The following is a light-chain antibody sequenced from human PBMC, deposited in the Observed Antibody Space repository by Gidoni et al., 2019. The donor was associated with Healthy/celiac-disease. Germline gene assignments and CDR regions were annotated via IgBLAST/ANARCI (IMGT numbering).Light chain of an antibody. J-gene: IGKJ2*04. CDR2: KAS. V-gene: IGKV1-5*03. CDR3: QQYNSYPCS. Sequence: IHMTQSPSTLSASVGDRVTITCRASQSISSWLAWYQQKPGKAPKLLIYKASSLESGVPSRFSGSGSGTEFTLTISSLQPDDFATYYCQQYNSYPCSFGQGTKLEIK. CDR1: QSISSW.